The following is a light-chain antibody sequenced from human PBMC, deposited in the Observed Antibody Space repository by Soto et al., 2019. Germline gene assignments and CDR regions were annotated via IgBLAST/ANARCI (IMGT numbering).Light chain of an antibody. CDR1: QSITTY. Sequence: DIQVTQSPSSLSASVGDRVEITCRASQSITTYLNWYQQKPGKAPHLVVKSASTLQDGVPSRFSGSGSGTDFSLNISSLQPEDLGYYYYQQSYSIPHTFGQGTKLEIK. CDR2: SAS. V-gene: IGKV1-39*01. CDR3: QQSYSIPHT. J-gene: IGKJ2*01.